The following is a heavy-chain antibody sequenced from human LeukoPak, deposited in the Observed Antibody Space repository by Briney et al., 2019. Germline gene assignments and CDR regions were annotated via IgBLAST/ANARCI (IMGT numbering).Heavy chain of an antibody. V-gene: IGHV3-48*01. J-gene: IGHJ4*02. Sequence: GGSLRLSCAASGFTFSSYSMNWVRQAPGKGLEWVSYISSSSSTIYYADSVKGRFTISRDNAKNSLYLQMNSLRAEDTAVYYCAREVGYYGSGNRGHFDYWGQGTLVTVSS. CDR3: AREVGYYGSGNRGHFDY. CDR2: ISSSSSTI. CDR1: GFTFSSYS. D-gene: IGHD3-10*01.